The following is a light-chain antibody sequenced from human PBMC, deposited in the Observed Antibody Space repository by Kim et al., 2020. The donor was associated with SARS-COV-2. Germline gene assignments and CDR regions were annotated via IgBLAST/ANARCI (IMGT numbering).Light chain of an antibody. Sequence: QSALTQPVSVSGSPGQSVTISCTGTSSDVGKYDRVSWYQQYPGKAPRLIIYQDNNRPSGVSNRFSGSKSGNTASLTISGLQAEDEADHYCCSYTNTNTWIFGGGTKVTVL. J-gene: IGLJ2*01. CDR1: SSDVGKYDR. CDR2: QDN. V-gene: IGLV2-14*02. CDR3: CSYTNTNTWI.